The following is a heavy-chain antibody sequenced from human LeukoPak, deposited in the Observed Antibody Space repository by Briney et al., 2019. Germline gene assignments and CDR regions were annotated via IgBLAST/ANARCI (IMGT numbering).Heavy chain of an antibody. V-gene: IGHV3-11*06. CDR3: ARDVRYYGSGSYYNWFDP. D-gene: IGHD3-10*01. Sequence: PGGSLRLSCAASGFTSSDYYMSWIRQAPGKGLEWVSYISSSSSYTNYADSVKGRFTISRDNAKTSLYLQMNSLRAEDTAVYYCARDVRYYGSGSYYNWFDPWGQGTLVTVSS. CDR1: GFTSSDYY. J-gene: IGHJ5*02. CDR2: ISSSSSYT.